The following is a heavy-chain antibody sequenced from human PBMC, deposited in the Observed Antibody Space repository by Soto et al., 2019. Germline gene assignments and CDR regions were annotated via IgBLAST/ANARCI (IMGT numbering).Heavy chain of an antibody. Sequence: QVQLEQSGGEVKQPGSSVRVSCKTSGGTFSTYAINWVRQAPGQGLEWMGAIIPLFGTADYSQKCQGRVTMTADESTSTAYMELSSLRFYDTALYFCARPKGTYSSGYYYFDFWCQGTRVTVSS. CDR3: ARPKGTYSSGYYYFDF. D-gene: IGHD6-19*01. CDR1: GGTFSTYA. J-gene: IGHJ4*02. CDR2: IIPLFGTA. V-gene: IGHV1-69*01.